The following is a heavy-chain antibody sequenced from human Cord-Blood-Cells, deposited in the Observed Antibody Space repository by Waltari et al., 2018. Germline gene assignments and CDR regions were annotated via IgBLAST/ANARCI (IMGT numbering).Heavy chain of an antibody. CDR3: ARGGEQLIYWYFDL. CDR2: INHRGST. CDR1: GGSFSGYY. V-gene: IGHV4-34*01. Sequence: QVQLQQWGAGLLKPSETLSLTCAVYGGSFSGYYWRWIRQPPGKELEWIGEINHRGSTNYNPSLKSRVTISVDTSKNQFSLKLSSVTAADTAVYYCARGGEQLIYWYFDLWGRGTLVTVSS. J-gene: IGHJ2*01. D-gene: IGHD6-6*01.